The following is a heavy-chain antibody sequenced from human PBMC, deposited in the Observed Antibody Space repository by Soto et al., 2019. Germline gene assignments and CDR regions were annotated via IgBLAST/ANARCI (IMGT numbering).Heavy chain of an antibody. J-gene: IGHJ3*02. D-gene: IGHD6-6*01. CDR2: IIPILGIA. CDR1: GGTFSSYT. Sequence: QVQLVQSGAEVKKPGSSVKVSCKASGGTFSSYTISWVRQAPGQGLEWMGRIIPILGIANYAPKFQGRVTLTADKSTSTAYMELSSLRSEDTAVYYCSSIAARPSGSVAFDIWGQGTMVTVSS. V-gene: IGHV1-69*02. CDR3: SSIAARPSGSVAFDI.